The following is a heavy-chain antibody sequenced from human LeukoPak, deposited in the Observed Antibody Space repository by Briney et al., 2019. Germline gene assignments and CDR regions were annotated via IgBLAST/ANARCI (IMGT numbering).Heavy chain of an antibody. J-gene: IGHJ4*02. D-gene: IGHD4-17*01. V-gene: IGHV4-39*07. CDR2: IYYSGST. Sequence: SETLSLTCTVSGGSISSSSYYWGWIRQPPGKGLEWIGSIYYSGSTYYNPSLKSRVTISVDTSKNQFSLKLSSVTAADTAVYYCARVRIGGDYAPSPYYFDYWGQGTLVTVSS. CDR1: GGSISSSSYY. CDR3: ARVRIGGDYAPSPYYFDY.